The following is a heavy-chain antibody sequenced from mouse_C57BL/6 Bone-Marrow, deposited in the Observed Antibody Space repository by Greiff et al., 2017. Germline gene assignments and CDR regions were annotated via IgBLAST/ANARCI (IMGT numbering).Heavy chain of an antibody. J-gene: IGHJ4*01. V-gene: IGHV1-69*01. CDR1: GYTFTSYW. Sequence: QVQLQQPGAELVMPGASVKLSCKASGYTFTSYWMHWVKQRPGQGLEWIGEIDPSDSYTNYNQKFKGKSTLTVDKYSSTAYMQLSSLTSEDSAVYYCARSVVAKCYAMDYWGQGTSVTVSS. CDR2: IDPSDSYT. CDR3: ARSVVAKCYAMDY. D-gene: IGHD1-1*01.